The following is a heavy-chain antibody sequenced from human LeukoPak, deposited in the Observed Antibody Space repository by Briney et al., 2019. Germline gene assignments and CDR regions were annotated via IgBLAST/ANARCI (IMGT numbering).Heavy chain of an antibody. D-gene: IGHD6-13*01. CDR1: GGSFSAYY. CDR2: IYYSGST. Sequence: SETLSLTCAVYGGSFSAYYWSWIRQHPGKGLEWIGYIYYSGSTYYNPSLKSRVTISVDTSKNQFSLKLSSVTAADTAVYYCARQKRPYSSSWILQHWGQGTLVTVSS. J-gene: IGHJ1*01. V-gene: IGHV4-31*11. CDR3: ARQKRPYSSSWILQH.